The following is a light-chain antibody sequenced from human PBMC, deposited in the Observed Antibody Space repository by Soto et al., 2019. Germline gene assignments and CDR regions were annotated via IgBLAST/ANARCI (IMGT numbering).Light chain of an antibody. CDR2: GNS. V-gene: IGLV1-40*01. CDR1: SSNIGAGYD. J-gene: IGLJ1*01. Sequence: QSVLTQPPSVSGAPGQRVTISCTGSSSNIGAGYDVHWYQQLPGTAPKLLIYGNSNRPSGVPDRFSGSKSGTSASLAITGLQAEDEADYYCQSYDSSLSGFYVFGTG. CDR3: QSYDSSLSGFYV.